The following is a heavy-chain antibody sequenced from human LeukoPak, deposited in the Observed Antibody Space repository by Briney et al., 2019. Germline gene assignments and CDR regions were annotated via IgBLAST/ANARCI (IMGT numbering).Heavy chain of an antibody. CDR3: TRDSGTYNWFDP. CDR1: GFTFSGSA. CDR2: IDKKDKGYATAT. D-gene: IGHD1-26*01. Sequence: PGGTLRLPCAASGFTFSGSAIHWVRQSSAKGLQWVGQIDKKDKGYATATAYAASVKGRFTISRDDSINTAYLQMKSLKTEDTALYYCTRDSGTYNWFDPWGQGTLVTVSS. J-gene: IGHJ5*02. V-gene: IGHV3-73*01.